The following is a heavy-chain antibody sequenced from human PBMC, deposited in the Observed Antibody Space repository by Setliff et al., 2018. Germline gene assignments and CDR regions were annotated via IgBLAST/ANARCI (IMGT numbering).Heavy chain of an antibody. CDR3: ARYISSSSNYGMDV. CDR2: IDWDDDK. CDR1: GFSLSTNGMC. D-gene: IGHD6-6*01. V-gene: IGHV2-70*11. Sequence: GPTLVNPTQTLPLTCTFSGFSLSTNGMCVSWIRQPPGKALEWLARIDWDDDKYYSTSLKTRLTISKDTSKNQVVLTMTNMDPVVTATYYCARYISSSSNYGMDVWGQGTTVTVSS. J-gene: IGHJ6*02.